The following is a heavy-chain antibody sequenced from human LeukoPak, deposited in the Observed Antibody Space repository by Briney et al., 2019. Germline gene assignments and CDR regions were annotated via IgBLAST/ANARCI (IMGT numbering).Heavy chain of an antibody. Sequence: SVKVSCKASGGTFSSYAISWVRQAPGQGFEWMGGIIPIFGTANYAQKFQGRVTITTDESTSTAYMELSSLRSEDTAVYYCARAIAVAGRDFGYWGQGTLVTVSS. CDR3: ARAIAVAGRDFGY. J-gene: IGHJ4*02. CDR2: IIPIFGTA. CDR1: GGTFSSYA. D-gene: IGHD6-19*01. V-gene: IGHV1-69*05.